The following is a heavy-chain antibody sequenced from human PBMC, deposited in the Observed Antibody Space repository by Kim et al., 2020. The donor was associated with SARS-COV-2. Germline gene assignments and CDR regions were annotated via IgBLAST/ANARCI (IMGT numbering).Heavy chain of an antibody. CDR3: ARAGDYDISGYYGFFHH. D-gene: IGHD3-22*01. Sequence: VNGQFSISRDNATNTLYLQMNSLRPEDTAVYYCARAGDYDISGYYGFFHHWGQGARVTVSS. J-gene: IGHJ1*01. V-gene: IGHV3-74*01.